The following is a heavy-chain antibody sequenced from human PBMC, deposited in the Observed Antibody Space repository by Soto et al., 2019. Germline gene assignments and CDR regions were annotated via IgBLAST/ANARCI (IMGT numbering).Heavy chain of an antibody. Sequence: QVQLEQSGAEVKKPGSSVKVSCKASGGTFNTYTFSWVRQAPGQGLEWMGGIIPIFGAPKYAQKFLGRVTITADESTSTTYMELSSLRSDDTAVYYCASTSFGVIIAHLDYWGRGTPVAVSA. J-gene: IGHJ4*02. D-gene: IGHD3-3*01. CDR3: ASTSFGVIIAHLDY. CDR1: GGTFNTYT. V-gene: IGHV1-69*12. CDR2: IIPIFGAP.